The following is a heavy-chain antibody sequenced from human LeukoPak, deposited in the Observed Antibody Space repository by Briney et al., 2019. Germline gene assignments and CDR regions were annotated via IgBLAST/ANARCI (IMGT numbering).Heavy chain of an antibody. J-gene: IGHJ3*02. Sequence: GGSLRLSCAASGFTFSYNGMTWVRQAPGKGLEWVSSIGTSNSDKNYADSVKGRFTISRDNSKNTLYLQMNNLKTEDTAVYYCARGQHRVTYSDDAFDIWGQGTMVTVSS. D-gene: IGHD4-11*01. CDR1: GFTFSYNG. CDR3: ARGQHRVTYSDDAFDI. V-gene: IGHV3-21*01. CDR2: IGTSNSDK.